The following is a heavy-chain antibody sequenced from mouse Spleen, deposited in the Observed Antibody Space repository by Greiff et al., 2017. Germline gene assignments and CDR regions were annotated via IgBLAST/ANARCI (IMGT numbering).Heavy chain of an antibody. Sequence: EVQLQQSGTVLARPGASVKMSCKTSGYTFTSYWMHWVKQRPGQGLEWIGAIYPGNSDTSYNQKFKGKAKLTAVTSASTAYMELSSLTNEDSAVYYCSPYYSNYVDAMDYWGQGTSVTVSS. J-gene: IGHJ4*01. CDR1: GYTFTSYW. D-gene: IGHD2-5*01. CDR2: IYPGNSDT. CDR3: SPYYSNYVDAMDY. V-gene: IGHV1-5*01.